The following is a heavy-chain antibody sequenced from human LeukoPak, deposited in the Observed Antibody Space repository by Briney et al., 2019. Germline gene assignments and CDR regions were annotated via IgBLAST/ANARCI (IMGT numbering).Heavy chain of an antibody. V-gene: IGHV3-21*01. J-gene: IGHJ4*02. CDR1: GFSFNNYN. Sequence: GGSLRLSCAASGFSFNNYNMNWVRQAPGRGPEWVSSISSSSTYIYYADSVKGRFTISRDNAKNPLYLQMNSLRAEDTAVYYCAREYFDSWGQGTLVTVSS. CDR2: ISSSSTYI. CDR3: AREYFDS.